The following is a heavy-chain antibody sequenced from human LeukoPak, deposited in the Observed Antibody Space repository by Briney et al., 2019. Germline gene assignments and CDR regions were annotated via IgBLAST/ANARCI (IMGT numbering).Heavy chain of an antibody. D-gene: IGHD4-17*01. CDR2: IYYSGST. V-gene: IGHV4-59*01. J-gene: IGHJ6*03. CDR3: ARGPGSYGDYYYYYMDV. Sequence: PSETLSLTCTVSGGSISSYYWSWIWQPPGKGLEWIGYIYYSGSTNYNPSLKSRVTISVDTSKNQFSLKLSSVTAADTAVYYCARGPGSYGDYYYYYMDVWGKGTTVTVSS. CDR1: GGSISSYY.